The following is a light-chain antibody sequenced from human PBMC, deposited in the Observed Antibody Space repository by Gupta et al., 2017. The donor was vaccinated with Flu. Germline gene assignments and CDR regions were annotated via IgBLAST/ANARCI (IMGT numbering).Light chain of an antibody. J-gene: IGKJ1*01. CDR2: TAS. CDR1: QSISTY. V-gene: IGKV1-39*01. Sequence: DIQMTQSPSSVSASVGDRVTLTCRASQSISTYLNWYQQKPGEAPKRLVFTASSLQSGVPSRFSGSGSGTDFTLTISSLQPEDFATYFCQQSYSTSWTFGQGTKVEIK. CDR3: QQSYSTSWT.